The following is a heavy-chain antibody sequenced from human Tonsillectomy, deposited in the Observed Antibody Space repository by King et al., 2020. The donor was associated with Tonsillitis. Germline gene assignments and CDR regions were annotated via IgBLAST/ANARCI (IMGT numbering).Heavy chain of an antibody. Sequence: VQLVESGGGVVQPGRSLRLSCAASGFTFSNYAMHWVRQAPGKGLEWVAIISYDGSEKYYADSVKGRFTISRDNSKNKMYVQMNSLIAEDTAVYYCARDLMSGDWNDPLGYFDYWGQGTLVTVSS. D-gene: IGHD1-1*01. CDR2: ISYDGSEK. V-gene: IGHV3-30*04. CDR3: ARDLMSGDWNDPLGYFDY. CDR1: GFTFSNYA. J-gene: IGHJ4*02.